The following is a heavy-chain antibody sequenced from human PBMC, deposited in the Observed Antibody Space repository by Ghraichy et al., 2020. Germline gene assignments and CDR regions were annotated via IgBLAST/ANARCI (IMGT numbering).Heavy chain of an antibody. CDR3: ARTRRRTYYYDSSGYYLFDY. V-gene: IGHV1-8*01. CDR1: GYTFTSYD. Sequence: ASVKVSCKASGYTFTSYDINWVRQATGQGLEWMGWMNPNSGNTGYAQKFQGRVTMTRNTSISTAYMELSSLRSEDTAVYYCARTRRRTYYYDSSGYYLFDYWGQGTLVTVSS. CDR2: MNPNSGNT. D-gene: IGHD3-22*01. J-gene: IGHJ4*02.